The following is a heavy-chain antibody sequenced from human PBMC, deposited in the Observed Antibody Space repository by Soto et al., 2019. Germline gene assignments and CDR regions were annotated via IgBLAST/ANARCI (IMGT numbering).Heavy chain of an antibody. J-gene: IGHJ6*02. CDR3: ITDVTSVMDV. D-gene: IGHD5-18*01. CDR2: IKSKSDGGTK. CDR1: GFTFRNAW. Sequence: EVQVVESGGGLVKPGGSLRLSCSVSGFTFRNAWMSWVRQAPGKGLEWVGRIKSKSDGGTKDYAAPVKGRFTISRDDLQNSVFLQMKSLKTEDTAMYYCITDVTSVMDVWGQGTTVTVSS. V-gene: IGHV3-15*01.